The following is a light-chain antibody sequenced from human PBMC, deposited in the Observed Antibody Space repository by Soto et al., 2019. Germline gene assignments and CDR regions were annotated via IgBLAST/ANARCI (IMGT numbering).Light chain of an antibody. J-gene: IGLJ1*01. CDR1: SSDVGGYNY. V-gene: IGLV2-8*01. Sequence: QSALTQPPSASGSPGQSVTISCTGTSSDVGGYNYVSWYQQHPGKAPKLMIYEVTKRPSGVPDRFSGSKSGNTASLTVSGLQAEDDADYYCSSYAGSNNLKVFGTGTKLTVL. CDR3: SSYAGSNNLKV. CDR2: EVT.